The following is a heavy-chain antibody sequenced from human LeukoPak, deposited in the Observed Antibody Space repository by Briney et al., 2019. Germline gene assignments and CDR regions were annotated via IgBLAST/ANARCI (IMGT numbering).Heavy chain of an antibody. CDR2: IYSGGDT. CDR1: GFTVSSNY. V-gene: IGHV3-53*04. CDR3: ARGGLGAAGTGFFDY. D-gene: IGHD6-13*01. Sequence: PGGSLRLSCAAPGFTVSSNYMSWVRQPPGKGPEWVSVIYSGGDTYYADSVKGRFTISRHNSENTLYLQMNSLRVEDTAVYYCARGGLGAAGTGFFDYWGQGTLVTVSS. J-gene: IGHJ4*02.